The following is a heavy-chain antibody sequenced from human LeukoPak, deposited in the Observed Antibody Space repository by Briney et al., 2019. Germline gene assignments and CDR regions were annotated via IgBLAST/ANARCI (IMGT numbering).Heavy chain of an antibody. Sequence: SETLSLTCAVHGGSFSGYYWSWIRQPPGKGLEWIGEINHSGSTNYNPSLKSRVTISVDTSKNQFSLKLSSVTAADTAVYYCARGPVVVPAAMRVRWFDPWGQGTLVTVSS. CDR1: GGSFSGYY. CDR3: ARGPVVVPAAMRVRWFDP. CDR2: INHSGST. V-gene: IGHV4-34*01. J-gene: IGHJ5*02. D-gene: IGHD2-2*01.